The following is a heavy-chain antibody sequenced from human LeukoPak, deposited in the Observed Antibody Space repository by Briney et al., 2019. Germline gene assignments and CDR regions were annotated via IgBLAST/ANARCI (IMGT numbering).Heavy chain of an antibody. V-gene: IGHV1-69*04. Sequence: SVKVSCKASGGTFSSYAISRVRQAPGQGLEWMGRIIPIFGIANYAQKFQGRVTITADKSTSTAYMELSSLRSEDTAVYYCARDRRVAARPGTYYYYYYGMDVWGQGTTVTVSS. CDR2: IIPIFGIA. D-gene: IGHD6-6*01. J-gene: IGHJ6*02. CDR1: GGTFSSYA. CDR3: ARDRRVAARPGTYYYYYYGMDV.